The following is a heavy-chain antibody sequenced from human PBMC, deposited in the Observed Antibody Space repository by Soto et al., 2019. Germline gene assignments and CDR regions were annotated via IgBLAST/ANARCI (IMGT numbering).Heavy chain of an antibody. D-gene: IGHD1-1*01. Sequence: QVQLVQSGVEVKKPGSSVKVSCKASGGTLNSYAIDWVRQAPGQGLEWMGGISPIFGNTYYAQRLQGRVKLTADESTRTAYMELSTLTSEDTAVYYWARGTVTGSEYNFYYYGMDVWGQGTTVIVSS. J-gene: IGHJ6*02. CDR2: ISPIFGNT. CDR3: ARGTVTGSEYNFYYYGMDV. V-gene: IGHV1-69*12. CDR1: GGTLNSYA.